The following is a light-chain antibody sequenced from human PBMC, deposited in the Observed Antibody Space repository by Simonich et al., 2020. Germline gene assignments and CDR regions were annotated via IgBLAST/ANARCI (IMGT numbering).Light chain of an antibody. J-gene: IGLJ3*02. Sequence: QSALTQPPSASGSPGQSVTISCTGTSSDVGGYNYVSWYQQHPGKAPKLMIYEVSKRPSGGPDRCSGSKSGNTASLTVSGLQAEDEADYYCSSYAGSNNLVFGGGTKLTVL. CDR3: SSYAGSNNLV. CDR2: EVS. CDR1: SSDVGGYNY. V-gene: IGLV2-8*01.